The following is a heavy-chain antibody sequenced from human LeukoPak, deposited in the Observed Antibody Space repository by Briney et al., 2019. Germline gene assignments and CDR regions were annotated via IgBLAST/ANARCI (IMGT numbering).Heavy chain of an antibody. CDR1: GYTFTNYA. Sequence: ASVKVSCKACGYTFTNYAFHWVRQAPGQRLEWMGWFNSDTGDTHYSQNFQGRLIITRDTSASTAYMELSSLRPEDTAVFFCVRGGPNRSGLTLDCWGQGTLVTVSS. CDR3: VRGGPNRSGLTLDC. CDR2: FNSDTGDT. D-gene: IGHD3-22*01. J-gene: IGHJ4*02. V-gene: IGHV1-3*01.